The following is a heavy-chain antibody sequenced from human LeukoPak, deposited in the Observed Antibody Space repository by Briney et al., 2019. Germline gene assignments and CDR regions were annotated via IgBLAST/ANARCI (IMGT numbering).Heavy chain of an antibody. J-gene: IGHJ4*02. CDR1: GFTFSSYG. CDR3: ARTFLSGDGYKVGYFDY. D-gene: IGHD5-24*01. Sequence: GGSLRLSCAASGFTFSSYGMHWVRQAPGKGPEWVSLIYSSGSTYYTDSVKGPFTISRDNSQNTLYLHMNSLSAEDTALYYCARTFLSGDGYKVGYFDYWGQGTLVTVSS. CDR2: IYSSGST. V-gene: IGHV3-53*01.